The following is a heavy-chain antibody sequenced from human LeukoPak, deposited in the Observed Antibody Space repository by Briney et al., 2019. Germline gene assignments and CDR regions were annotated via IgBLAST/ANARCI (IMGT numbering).Heavy chain of an antibody. CDR3: TLIQGWGSGSYCRDF. V-gene: IGHV3-15*01. D-gene: IGHD3-10*01. J-gene: IGHJ4*02. Sequence: GGALGLSCAASGFSISNDWMSWVRQAPGKGLEWVARVKSRSAGETTDYAAPVKGRFTISRYDSKNTLYPQMNSLKTEDTAVYYCTLIQGWGSGSYCRDFWGQGTLVTVSS. CDR2: VKSRSAGETT. CDR1: GFSISNDW.